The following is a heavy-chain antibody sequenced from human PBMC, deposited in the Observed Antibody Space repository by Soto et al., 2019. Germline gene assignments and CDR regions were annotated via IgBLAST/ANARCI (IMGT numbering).Heavy chain of an antibody. Sequence: QLQLQESGSGVVRTSETLSLTCTVLGASISYGGFSWSWIRQSPGKGLEWIGYINHFESTYFHPYFKSRLSMSIDRNRNMFSLNLSSVPAADMAVYYCVRGGGYDAFVHWGQGVPVTVSS. J-gene: IGHJ4*02. CDR1: GASISYGGFS. V-gene: IGHV4-30-2*06. CDR2: INHFEST. D-gene: IGHD5-12*01. CDR3: VRGGGYDAFVH.